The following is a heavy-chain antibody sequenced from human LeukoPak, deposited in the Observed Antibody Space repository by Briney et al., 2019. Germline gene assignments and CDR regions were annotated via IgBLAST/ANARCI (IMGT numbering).Heavy chain of an antibody. V-gene: IGHV4-34*01. CDR2: INHSGST. CDR3: ARLARGSSWYPHDY. D-gene: IGHD6-13*01. Sequence: SETLSLTCAVYGGSFSGYYWSWIRQPPGKGLEWIGEINHSGSTNYNPSLKSRVTISVDTSKNQFSLKLSSVTAADTAVYYCARLARGSSWYPHDYWGQGTLVTVSS. J-gene: IGHJ4*02. CDR1: GGSFSGYY.